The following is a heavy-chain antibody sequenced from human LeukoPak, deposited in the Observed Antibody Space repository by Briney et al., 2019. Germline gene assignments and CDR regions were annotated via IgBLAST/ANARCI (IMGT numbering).Heavy chain of an antibody. CDR1: GGPISSGGSVSSSPYY. CDR2: ILYPGST. CDR3: ARLRDYGPHLDY. D-gene: IGHD4-17*01. J-gene: IGHJ4*02. Sequence: PSETLSLTCTVSGGPISSGGSVSSSPYYWGWIRQPPGKGLEWIATILYPGSTYYNPSLKSRVTISSDTSKNQFSLKLTSVTAADTAVYYCARLRDYGPHLDYWGPGTLVTISS. V-gene: IGHV4-39*01.